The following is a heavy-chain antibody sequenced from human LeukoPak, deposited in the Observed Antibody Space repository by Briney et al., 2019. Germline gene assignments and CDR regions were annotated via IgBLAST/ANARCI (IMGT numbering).Heavy chain of an antibody. D-gene: IGHD1-26*01. CDR3: AREKYGGSNDY. V-gene: IGHV4-59*01. Sequence: PSETLSLTCAVSGGSISGYCWSWIRQPPGKGLEWIGYIYYSGSTKYNPSLKSRVTISVDTSKNQFSLRLSSVTAADTAMYYCAREKYGGSNDYWGQGTLVTVSS. J-gene: IGHJ4*02. CDR2: IYYSGST. CDR1: GGSISGYC.